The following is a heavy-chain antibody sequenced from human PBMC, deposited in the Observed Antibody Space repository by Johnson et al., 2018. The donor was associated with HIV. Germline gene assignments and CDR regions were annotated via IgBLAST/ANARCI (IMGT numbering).Heavy chain of an antibody. V-gene: IGHV3-64*01. Sequence: VQLVESGGGLVKPGRSLRLSCAASGFTFSSYAMHWVRQAPGKGLEYVSAISSNGGSTYYANSVKGRFTISRDNSKNTLYLQMGSLRAEDMAVYYCARAWRAPPDYGGNPGAFDIWGQGTMVTVSS. CDR3: ARAWRAPPDYGGNPGAFDI. CDR1: GFTFSSYA. D-gene: IGHD4-23*01. CDR2: ISSNGGST. J-gene: IGHJ3*02.